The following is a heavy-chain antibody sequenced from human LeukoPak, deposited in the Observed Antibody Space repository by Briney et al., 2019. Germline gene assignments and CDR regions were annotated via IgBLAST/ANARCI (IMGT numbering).Heavy chain of an antibody. Sequence: PGGSLRLSCAASGFTFSSYWMHWVRQAPGKGLGWVSRINSDGSSTSYADSVKGRFTISRDNAKNTLYLHMNSLRAEDTAVYYCARFPGYSYGQRYFDYWGQGTLVTVSS. CDR2: INSDGSST. CDR3: ARFPGYSYGQRYFDY. V-gene: IGHV3-74*01. D-gene: IGHD5-18*01. CDR1: GFTFSSYW. J-gene: IGHJ4*02.